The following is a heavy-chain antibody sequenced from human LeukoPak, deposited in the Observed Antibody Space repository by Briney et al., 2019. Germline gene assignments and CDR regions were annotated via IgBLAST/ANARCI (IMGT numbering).Heavy chain of an antibody. Sequence: PSQTLSLTCAVYGGSFRGYYWSWIRQPPGKGLEWIGEINHSGSTNYNPSLKSRVTISVDTSKNQFSLKVSSVTAADTAVYYCARGDTRSGYTYWGQGTLVTVSS. CDR3: ARGDTRSGYTY. J-gene: IGHJ4*02. CDR1: GGSFRGYY. V-gene: IGHV4-34*01. D-gene: IGHD3-3*01. CDR2: INHSGST.